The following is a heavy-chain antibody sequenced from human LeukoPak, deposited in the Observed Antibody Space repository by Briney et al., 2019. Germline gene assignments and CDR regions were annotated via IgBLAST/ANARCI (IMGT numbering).Heavy chain of an antibody. CDR3: ARVHTDTVTTFDF. D-gene: IGHD4-17*01. CDR2: TYFRSKWFY. CDR1: GDSVSSNTAT. V-gene: IGHV6-1*01. J-gene: IGHJ4*02. Sequence: SQTLSLTCALSGDSVSSNTATWNWIRQSPSRGLEWLGRTYFRSKWFYDYAVSVKSRVVFLPDTSKNQFSLQLNSVTPEDTAVYYCARVHTDTVTTFDFWGQGTLVTVSS.